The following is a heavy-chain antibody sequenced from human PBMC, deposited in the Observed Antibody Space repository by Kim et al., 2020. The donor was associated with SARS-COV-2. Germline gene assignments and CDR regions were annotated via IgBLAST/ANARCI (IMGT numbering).Heavy chain of an antibody. J-gene: IGHJ4*02. CDR3: ARGGAPGLGF. CDR1: GYTFSNYA. V-gene: IGHV1-3*01. D-gene: IGHD3-16*01. Sequence: ASVKFSCKASGYTFSNYAIHWVRQAPGQRLECMGWIIGGNGNTYYSPKFQGRVTFTRDTSATTAYMELSSLRSEDTAIYYCARGGAPGLGFWGKETLVTV. CDR2: IIGGNGNT.